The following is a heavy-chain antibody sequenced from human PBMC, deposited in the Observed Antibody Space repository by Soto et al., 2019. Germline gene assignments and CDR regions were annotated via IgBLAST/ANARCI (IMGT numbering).Heavy chain of an antibody. CDR1: GFTFSTYW. Sequence: GGSLRLSCAASGFTFSTYWMSWVRQAPGKGLEWVANIKQDGSEKYYVDSVRGRFTISRDTAKNSLYLQMNSLRAEDTAVYYCARAYYYDSSGFSPGGYWGQGTLVTVSS. CDR2: IKQDGSEK. J-gene: IGHJ4*02. CDR3: ARAYYYDSSGFSPGGY. D-gene: IGHD3-22*01. V-gene: IGHV3-7*01.